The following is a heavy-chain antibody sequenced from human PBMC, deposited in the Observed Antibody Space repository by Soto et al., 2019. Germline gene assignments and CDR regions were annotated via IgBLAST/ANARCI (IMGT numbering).Heavy chain of an antibody. V-gene: IGHV3-72*01. CDR3: VRIIDRGYSEY. J-gene: IGHJ4*02. Sequence: EVQLAESGGDLVQPGGSLRLSCAASGFTLSEHFMDWVRQSPGKGLEWLGHSRNRANGFTTEYAASVKGRFTMSRDDSRNLFFLQMNSLQTDHTAVYYCVRIIDRGYSEYWGQGNLVTVSS. D-gene: IGHD3-22*01. CDR2: SRNRANGFTT. CDR1: GFTLSEHF.